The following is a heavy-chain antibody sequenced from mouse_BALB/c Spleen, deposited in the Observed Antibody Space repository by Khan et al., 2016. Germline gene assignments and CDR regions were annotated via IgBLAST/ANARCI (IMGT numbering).Heavy chain of an antibody. CDR1: GYSITSDYA. J-gene: IGHJ4*01. CDR3: ARSDYGDKDAMDY. V-gene: IGHV3-2*02. CDR2: ISYSGST. Sequence: EVQLQESGPGLVKPSQSLSLTCTVTGYSITSDYAWNWIRQFPGNRLEWMGYISYSGSTSYNPSLTSRIYITRDTSKNQFFLQLNSVTSEDTATSYSARSDYGDKDAMDYWGQGTSVTVSS. D-gene: IGHD1-1*01.